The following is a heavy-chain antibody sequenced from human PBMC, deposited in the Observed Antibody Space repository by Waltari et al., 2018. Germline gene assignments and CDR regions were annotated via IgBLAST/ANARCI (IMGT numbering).Heavy chain of an antibody. D-gene: IGHD3-22*01. Sequence: QVQLQESGPGLVKPSETLSLTCTVSGGSISSHYWSWIRQPPGKGLEWIGYIYYSGGTNYNPSLNSRVTIAVDTSKNQFSLKLSSVTAADTAVYYCARDRMFGDYYDSSGYYDDYWGQGTLVTVSS. CDR2: IYYSGGT. J-gene: IGHJ4*02. CDR3: ARDRMFGDYYDSSGYYDDY. V-gene: IGHV4-59*11. CDR1: GGSISSHY.